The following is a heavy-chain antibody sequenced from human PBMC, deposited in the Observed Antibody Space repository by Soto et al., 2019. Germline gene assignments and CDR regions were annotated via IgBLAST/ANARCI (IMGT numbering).Heavy chain of an antibody. J-gene: IGHJ6*04. Sequence: SETLSLTCTVSGDSINSYHWSWIRQPPGKGLEWIGYIYYSGSTNYNPSLKSRVTISVDTSKNQFFLKLSSVTAADTAVYYCARDNYLYGSSVYYSSDMAVWGKGTTVTVS. D-gene: IGHD6-13*01. V-gene: IGHV4-59*01. CDR1: GDSINSYH. CDR2: IYYSGST. CDR3: ARDNYLYGSSVYYSSDMAV.